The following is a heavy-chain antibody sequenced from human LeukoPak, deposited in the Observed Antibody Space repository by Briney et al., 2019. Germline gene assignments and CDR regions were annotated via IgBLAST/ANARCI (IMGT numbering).Heavy chain of an antibody. J-gene: IGHJ4*02. D-gene: IGHD5-18*01. Sequence: SVKVSCKASGGTFSSYAISWVRQAPGQGLEWMGRIIPILGIANYAQKFQGRVTITADKSTSTAYMELSSLRSEDTAVYYCARARGYSYGYIWDYWGQGTLVTVSS. CDR1: GGTFSSYA. CDR2: IIPILGIA. CDR3: ARARGYSYGYIWDY. V-gene: IGHV1-69*04.